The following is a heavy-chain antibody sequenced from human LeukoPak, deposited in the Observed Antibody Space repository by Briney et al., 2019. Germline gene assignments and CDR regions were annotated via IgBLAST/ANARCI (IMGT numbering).Heavy chain of an antibody. CDR3: AGRHWNTGGIDY. J-gene: IGHJ4*02. CDR2: IYPNDSDT. Sequence: GESLKISCKGSGYHFPTYWIGWVRQMPGKGLEWMGIIYPNDSDTRYSPSFQGHVSISANNYTSTAYLQWTRLKSSDSGIYYCAGRHWNTGGIDYWGQGTLVTVSS. CDR1: GYHFPTYW. V-gene: IGHV5-51*01. D-gene: IGHD1-1*01.